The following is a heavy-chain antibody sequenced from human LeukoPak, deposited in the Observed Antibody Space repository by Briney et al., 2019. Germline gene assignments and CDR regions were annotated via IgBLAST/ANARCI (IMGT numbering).Heavy chain of an antibody. Sequence: SETLSLTCTVSGGSMRTYYWSWIRQAPGKGLEWIGYIYYSGSTNYNPSLKSRVTISVDTSKNQFSLKLSSVTAADTAVYYCARGYSSSWFDYWGQGTLVTVSS. D-gene: IGHD6-13*01. CDR3: ARGYSSSWFDY. CDR1: GGSMRTYY. CDR2: IYYSGST. J-gene: IGHJ4*02. V-gene: IGHV4-59*01.